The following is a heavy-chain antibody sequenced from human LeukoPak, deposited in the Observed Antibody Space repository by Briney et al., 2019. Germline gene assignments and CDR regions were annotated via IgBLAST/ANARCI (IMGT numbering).Heavy chain of an antibody. CDR1: GFTFSTYA. CDR2: LSGSGGGT. CDR3: AKFEGLCGSANTCYHFDC. V-gene: IGHV3-23*01. J-gene: IGHJ4*02. D-gene: IGHD2-2*01. Sequence: PGGSLRLSCDASGFTFSTYAMSWVRQAPGEGLEWVSGLSGSGGGTWYADSVKGRFTISRDNSKNTVYLHMNSLRAEDTAVYYCAKFEGLCGSANTCYHFDCWGQGTLVTVSS.